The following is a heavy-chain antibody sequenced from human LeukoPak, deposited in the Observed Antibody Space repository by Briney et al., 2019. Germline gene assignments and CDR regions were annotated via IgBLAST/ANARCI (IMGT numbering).Heavy chain of an antibody. D-gene: IGHD1-1*01. Sequence: PSETLPLTCTVSCGSISSYYWSWIRQPPGKGLEWIGYIYYSGSTNYNPSLKSRVTISVDTSKNQFSLKLSSVTAADTAVYYCARNRLLEDRDYHYYYYMDVWGIGTTVTVSS. CDR2: IYYSGST. J-gene: IGHJ6*03. V-gene: IGHV4-59*01. CDR1: CGSISSYY. CDR3: ARNRLLEDRDYHYYYYMDV.